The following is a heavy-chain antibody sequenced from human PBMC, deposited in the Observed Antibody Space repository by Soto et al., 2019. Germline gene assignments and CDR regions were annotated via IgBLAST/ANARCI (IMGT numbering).Heavy chain of an antibody. CDR2: ISSSSSYI. CDR1: GFIFSNYN. Sequence: EVQLVESGGGLVQPGGSLRLSCAASGFIFSNYNMYWVRQAPGKGLEWVSYISSSSSYIYYADSVRGRFTISRDNARNSLLLQMNSLRDEDTAVYYCAIGDNWSHDYNYDMDVWGQGTTVTVSS. J-gene: IGHJ6*02. CDR3: AIGDNWSHDYNYDMDV. D-gene: IGHD1-20*01. V-gene: IGHV3-48*02.